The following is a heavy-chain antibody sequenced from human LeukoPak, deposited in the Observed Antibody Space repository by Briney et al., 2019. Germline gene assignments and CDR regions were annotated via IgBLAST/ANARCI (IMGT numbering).Heavy chain of an antibody. CDR1: GYTFTGYY. V-gene: IGHV1-2*02. CDR2: INPNSGGT. Sequence: VSVKVSCKASGYTFTGYYMHWVRQAPGQGLEWMGWINPNSGGTNYAQKFQGRVTMTRDTSISTAYMALSRLRSDDTAVYYCAKGPPEYCSGGSCHSGRNWIDPWGQGTLVTVSS. J-gene: IGHJ5*02. CDR3: AKGPPEYCSGGSCHSGRNWIDP. D-gene: IGHD2-15*01.